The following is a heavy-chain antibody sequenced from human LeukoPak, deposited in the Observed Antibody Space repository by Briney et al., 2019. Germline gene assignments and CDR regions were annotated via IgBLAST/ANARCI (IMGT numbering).Heavy chain of an antibody. V-gene: IGHV3-30*18. Sequence: PGGSLRLSCAASGFTFSSYGMHWVRQAPGKGLEWVAVISYDGSNKYYAGSVKGRFTISRDNSKNTLYLQMNSLRAEDTAVYYCAKDRCSNGIGCYYYYMDVWGKGTTVTISS. CDR2: ISYDGSNK. J-gene: IGHJ6*03. CDR3: AKDRCSNGIGCYYYYMDV. CDR1: GFTFSSYG. D-gene: IGHD2-8*01.